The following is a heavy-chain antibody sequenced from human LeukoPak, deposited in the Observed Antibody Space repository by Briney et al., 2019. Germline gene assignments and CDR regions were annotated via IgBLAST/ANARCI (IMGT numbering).Heavy chain of an antibody. D-gene: IGHD3-22*01. Sequence: KVSCKASGGTFSSCAIGWVRQAPGQGLEWMGRIIPILGIANYAQKFQGRVTITADKSTSTAYMGLSSLRSEDTAVYYCARSRNYDSSGYYDYYYYGMDVWGQGTTVTVSS. CDR2: IIPILGIA. J-gene: IGHJ6*02. CDR3: ARSRNYDSSGYYDYYYYGMDV. V-gene: IGHV1-69*04. CDR1: GGTFSSCA.